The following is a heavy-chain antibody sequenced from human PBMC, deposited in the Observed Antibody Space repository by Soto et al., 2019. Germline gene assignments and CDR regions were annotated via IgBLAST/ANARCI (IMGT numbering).Heavy chain of an antibody. CDR2: IYSSGDT. CDR3: ARDYPYFTLTTTGAMDV. V-gene: IGHV4-59*01. CDR1: GGSINNFY. D-gene: IGHD4-17*01. J-gene: IGHJ6*02. Sequence: SETLSLTCAVSGGSINNFYWSWIRQPPGKGLEWLGYIYSSGDTNYSPSLKSRVTISVDRSKNQFSLKLSSVTAADTAVYYCARDYPYFTLTTTGAMDVWGQGTTVTV.